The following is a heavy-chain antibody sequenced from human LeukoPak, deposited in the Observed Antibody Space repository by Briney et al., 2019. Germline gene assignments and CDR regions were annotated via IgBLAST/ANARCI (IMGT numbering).Heavy chain of an antibody. V-gene: IGHV3-53*01. CDR2: IYSGGST. CDR3: ARDSYGYAFDY. D-gene: IGHD5-18*01. Sequence: GGSLRLSCAASGFTVSSNYMSWVRQAPGKGLEWVSVIYSGGSTYYADSVKGRFTISRDNSKNTLYLQMNSLRAEDTAVYYCARDSYGYAFDYWGQGTLVTVSS. CDR1: GFTVSSNY. J-gene: IGHJ4*02.